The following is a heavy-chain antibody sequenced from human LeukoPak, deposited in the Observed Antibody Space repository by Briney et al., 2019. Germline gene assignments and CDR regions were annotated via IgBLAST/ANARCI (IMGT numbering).Heavy chain of an antibody. D-gene: IGHD2-15*01. CDR3: ARRLIGYCSGGSCYSGYFQH. V-gene: IGHV4-34*01. Sequence: SETLSLTCAVYGGSFSGYYWSWIRQPPGKGLEWIGEINHSGSTNYNPSLKSRVTISVDTSKNQFSLKLSSVTAADTAVYYCARRLIGYCSGGSCYSGYFQHWGQGTLVTVSS. J-gene: IGHJ1*01. CDR2: INHSGST. CDR1: GGSFSGYY.